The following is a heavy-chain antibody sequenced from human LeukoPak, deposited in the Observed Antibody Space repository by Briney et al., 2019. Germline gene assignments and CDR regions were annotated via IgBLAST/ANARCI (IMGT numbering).Heavy chain of an antibody. V-gene: IGHV4-59*01. D-gene: IGHD3-9*01. CDR1: GGSLSSYF. Sequence: SETLSLTCTVSGGSLSSYFWSWIRQPPGKGLEWIAYIYYSGSTNYNPSLKSRVTISVDTSKNQFSLKLSSVTAADTAVYYCASSDPYYDILTGYYLVYWGQGTLVTVSS. CDR2: IYYSGST. CDR3: ASSDPYYDILTGYYLVY. J-gene: IGHJ4*02.